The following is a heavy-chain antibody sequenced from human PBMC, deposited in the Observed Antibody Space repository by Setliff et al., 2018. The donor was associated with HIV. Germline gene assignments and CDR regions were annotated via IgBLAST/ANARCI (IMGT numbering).Heavy chain of an antibody. V-gene: IGHV4-39*07. CDR1: GGSISNNSYY. CDR2: LFYNGNT. Sequence: SETLSLTCTVSGGSISNNSYYWGWVRQPPGKGLELIGNLFYNGNTYYNPSLKSRVTISVDTSKNHFSLNLSSVTAADTAVYYCARECMLRGLRHAVDVWGQGTMVTVSS. CDR3: ARECMLRGLRHAVDV. D-gene: IGHD3-10*01. J-gene: IGHJ3*01.